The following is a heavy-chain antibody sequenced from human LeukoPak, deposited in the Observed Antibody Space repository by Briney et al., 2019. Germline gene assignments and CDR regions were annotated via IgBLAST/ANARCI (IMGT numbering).Heavy chain of an antibody. CDR1: GYSFTTYW. CDR3: ASTYYDFWSGYYDAFDI. D-gene: IGHD3-3*01. V-gene: IGHV5-51*01. Sequence: GESLKISCKGSGYSFTTYWIAWVRQMPGKGLEWMGIIYPGDSDTRYSPSFQGQVTISADKSISTAYLQWSSLKASDTAMYYCASTYYDFWSGYYDAFDIWGQGTMVTVSS. J-gene: IGHJ3*02. CDR2: IYPGDSDT.